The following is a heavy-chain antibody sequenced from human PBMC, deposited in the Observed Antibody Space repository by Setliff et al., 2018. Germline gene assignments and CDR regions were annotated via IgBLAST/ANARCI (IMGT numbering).Heavy chain of an antibody. CDR2: TIPSFGST. Sequence: SVKVSCKASGGTFRSYGISWVRQAPGQGLEWMGGTIPSFGSTNYAQKFQDRVTIITDESTSTAYMELSSLRTEDSAVYYCAREGVDTRSSTDYRYYMDVWGKGTTVTVSS. J-gene: IGHJ6*03. V-gene: IGHV1-69*05. D-gene: IGHD5-18*01. CDR3: AREGVDTRSSTDYRYYMDV. CDR1: GGTFRSYG.